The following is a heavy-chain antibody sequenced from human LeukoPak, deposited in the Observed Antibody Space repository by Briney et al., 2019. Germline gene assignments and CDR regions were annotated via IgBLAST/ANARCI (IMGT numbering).Heavy chain of an antibody. CDR1: GFTFSSYA. CDR2: ISYDGSNK. J-gene: IGHJ6*02. D-gene: IGHD2-8*01. CDR3: ARVMYAATPYYYYYGMDG. V-gene: IGHV3-30-3*01. Sequence: GRSLRLSCAASGFTFSSYAMHWVRQAPGKGLEWVADISYDGSNKYYADSVKGRFTISRDNAKIALYLQMNSLRAGDTAVYYCARVMYAATPYYYYYGMDGGGQGTTVTVS.